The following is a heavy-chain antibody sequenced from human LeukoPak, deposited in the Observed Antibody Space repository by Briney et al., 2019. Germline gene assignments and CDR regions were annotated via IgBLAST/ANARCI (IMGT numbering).Heavy chain of an antibody. CDR1: VGSISGTVFC. Sequence: SETLSLTCAVSVGSISGTVFCWGWVRQPPGEWLEWVGSISFSGNTYQNPSLKSRVTISVDTSKNQFSLKLTSVTAADTAVYYCARHSYYYNSGTYFFDYWGQGTLVTVSS. V-gene: IGHV4-39*01. D-gene: IGHD3-10*01. J-gene: IGHJ4*02. CDR3: ARHSYYYNSGTYFFDY. CDR2: ISFSGNT.